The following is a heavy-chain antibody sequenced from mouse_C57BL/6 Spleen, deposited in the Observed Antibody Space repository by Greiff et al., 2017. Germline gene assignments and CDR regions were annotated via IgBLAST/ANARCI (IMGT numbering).Heavy chain of an antibody. J-gene: IGHJ4*01. CDR2: IHPNSGST. D-gene: IGHD1-1*01. Sequence: VQLQQPGAELVKPGASVKLSCKASGYTFTSYWMHWVKQRPGQGLEWIGMIHPNSGSTNYNEKFKSKATLTVDKSSSTAYMQLSSLTSEDSAVYYCARWDTTVGEGAMDYWGQGTSVTVSS. CDR1: GYTFTSYW. V-gene: IGHV1-64*01. CDR3: ARWDTTVGEGAMDY.